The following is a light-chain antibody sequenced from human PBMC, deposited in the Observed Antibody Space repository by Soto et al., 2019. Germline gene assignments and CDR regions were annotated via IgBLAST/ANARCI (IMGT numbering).Light chain of an antibody. Sequence: EIVLTQSPGTLSLSPGERATLSCRASQTVSSTYLAWYQQKPGQAPRLLIYGASNRATGIPDRFSGSGSGTDFTLTISRLEPEDFAVYDCQRYCSSFGGGTKVEIK. J-gene: IGKJ4*01. CDR3: QRYCSS. CDR2: GAS. CDR1: QTVSSTY. V-gene: IGKV3-20*01.